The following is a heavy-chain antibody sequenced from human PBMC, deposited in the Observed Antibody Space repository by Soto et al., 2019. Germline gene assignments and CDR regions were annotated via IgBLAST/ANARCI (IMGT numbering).Heavy chain of an antibody. CDR3: ARPIYSGYEITDGRVCAI. CDR2: IFPSGCET. J-gene: IGHJ3*02. Sequence: GESLKISCNVSTFTFTNYWIAWVRQMPGKGLEYLGIIFPSGCETKYSQSFQGQVTISSDASISALYLHMSSLRAADTGMYYCARPIYSGYEITDGRVCAIWGKGIRVTVPS. CDR1: TFTFTNYW. D-gene: IGHD5-12*01. V-gene: IGHV5-51*01.